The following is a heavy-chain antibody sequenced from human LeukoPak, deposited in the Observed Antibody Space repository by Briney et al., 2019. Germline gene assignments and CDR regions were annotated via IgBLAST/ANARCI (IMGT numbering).Heavy chain of an antibody. V-gene: IGHV1-2*02. CDR3: ARVAIAAAETGYFDY. CDR2: INPNSGGT. Sequence: ASVTVSCKASGGTFSSYTLGWVRQAPGQGLEWMGWINPNSGGTNYAQKFQGRVTMTRDTSISTAYMELSRLRSDDTAVYYCARVAIAAAETGYFDYWGQGTLVTVSS. D-gene: IGHD6-13*01. CDR1: GGTFSSYT. J-gene: IGHJ4*02.